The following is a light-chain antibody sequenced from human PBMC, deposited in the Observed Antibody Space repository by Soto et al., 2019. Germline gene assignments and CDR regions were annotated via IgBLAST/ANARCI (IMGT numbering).Light chain of an antibody. Sequence: DIQMTQSPSTLSASVGDGVTITCRASQNISVWLAWYQQRPGKAPKFLIYDASNLETGVSSRFSGSGSGTEFTLTIRSLHPDDFATYYFQQYDSSAPAFGQGTKLEIK. V-gene: IGKV1-5*01. CDR3: QQYDSSAPA. CDR2: DAS. CDR1: QNISVW. J-gene: IGKJ2*01.